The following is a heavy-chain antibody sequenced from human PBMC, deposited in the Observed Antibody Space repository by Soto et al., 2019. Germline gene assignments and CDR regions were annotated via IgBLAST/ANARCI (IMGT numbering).Heavy chain of an antibody. Sequence: QVQLQESGPGRVKPSQTLSLTCTVSGGSISSGGYYWSWIRQHPGKGLEWIGYIYYSGSTYYNPSRMSLVTISVDTSKNQFPLKLSSVTAADTAVYYCARDAQGRVRHAFDIWGQGTMVTVSS. CDR1: GGSISSGGYY. V-gene: IGHV4-31*01. D-gene: IGHD3-10*01. CDR3: ARDAQGRVRHAFDI. J-gene: IGHJ3*02. CDR2: IYYSGST.